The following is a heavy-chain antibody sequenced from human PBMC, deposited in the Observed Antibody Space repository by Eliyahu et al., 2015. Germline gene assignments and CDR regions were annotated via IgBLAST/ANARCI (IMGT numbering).Heavy chain of an antibody. CDR3: VADEGRPGGFDV. CDR1: GYPFTSYY. J-gene: IGHJ3*01. V-gene: IGHV1-46*01. Sequence: QMQLVQSGAEVKKPGAAVKVSCKASGYPFTSYYIXWVRQAPGQGLEWMGIINPSGGSTTYAQKFRGRVTMTRDTSTSTVYMELRRLRSEDSAVYYCVADEGRPGGFDVWGPGTMVTVSS. D-gene: IGHD2-15*01. CDR2: INPSGGST.